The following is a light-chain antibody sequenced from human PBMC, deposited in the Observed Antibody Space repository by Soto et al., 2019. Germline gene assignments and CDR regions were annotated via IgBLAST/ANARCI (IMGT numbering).Light chain of an antibody. J-gene: IGKJ1*01. CDR2: AAS. V-gene: IGKV1-27*01. Sequence: DIQMTQSPSSLSASVGDRVTITCRASQGISNYLAWHRQKPGKSPELLIFAASTLQSGVPSRFSGSGSGTDFTLTISSLQPEDVATYYCQKYNSAPRTFGQGTKVEIK. CDR1: QGISNY. CDR3: QKYNSAPRT.